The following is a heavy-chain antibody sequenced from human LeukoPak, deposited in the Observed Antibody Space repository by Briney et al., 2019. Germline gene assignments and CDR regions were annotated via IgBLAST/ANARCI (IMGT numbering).Heavy chain of an antibody. V-gene: IGHV4-34*01. CDR3: ARGRGYSYGHWGFRY. Sequence: GSLRLSCVASGFTFSTYWMTWVRQAPGKGLEWIGEINHSGSTNYNPSLKSRVTISVDTSKNQFSLKLSSVTAADTAVYYRARGRGYSYGHWGFRYWGQGTLVTVSS. CDR1: GFTFSTYW. D-gene: IGHD5-18*01. J-gene: IGHJ4*02. CDR2: INHSGST.